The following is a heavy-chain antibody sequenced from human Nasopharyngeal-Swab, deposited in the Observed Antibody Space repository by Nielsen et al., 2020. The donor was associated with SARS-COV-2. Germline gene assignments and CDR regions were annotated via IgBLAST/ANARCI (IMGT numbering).Heavy chain of an antibody. D-gene: IGHD3-10*01. CDR2: ISYDGSNK. CDR3: AKDKARFGELRHLLYCFDY. J-gene: IGHJ4*02. CDR1: GFTFSSYG. V-gene: IGHV3-30*18. Sequence: GGSLRLSCAASGFTFSSYGMHWVRQAPGTGLEWVAVISYDGSNKYYADSVKGRFTISRDNSKNTLYLQMNSLRAEDTAVYYCAKDKARFGELRHLLYCFDYWGQGTLVAVSS.